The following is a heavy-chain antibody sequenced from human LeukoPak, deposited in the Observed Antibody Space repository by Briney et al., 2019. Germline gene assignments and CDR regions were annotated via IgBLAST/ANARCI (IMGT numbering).Heavy chain of an antibody. D-gene: IGHD6-6*01. J-gene: IGHJ4*02. CDR1: GGSISSGSYY. V-gene: IGHV4-61*02. CDR2: IYTSGST. CDR3: ARAPSRRPSFDY. Sequence: SETLSLTCTVSGGSISSGSYYWSWIRQPAGKGLEWIGRIYTSGSTNYNPSLKSRVTISVDTSKNQFSLKLSSVTAADTAVYYCARAPSRRPSFDYWGQGTLVTVSS.